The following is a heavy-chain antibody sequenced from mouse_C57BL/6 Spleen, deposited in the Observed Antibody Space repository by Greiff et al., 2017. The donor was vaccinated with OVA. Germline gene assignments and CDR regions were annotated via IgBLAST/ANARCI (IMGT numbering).Heavy chain of an antibody. CDR1: GFSLTSYA. CDR2: IWTGGGT. J-gene: IGHJ2*01. D-gene: IGHD2-5*01. CDR3: ARSYYSNYKYYFDY. Sequence: QVQLQQSGPGLVAPSQSLSITCTVSGFSLTSYAISWVRQPPGKGLEWLGVIWTGGGTNYNSALKSRLSISKDNSKSQVFLKMNSLQTDDTARYYCARSYYSNYKYYFDYWGQGTTLTVSS. V-gene: IGHV2-9-1*01.